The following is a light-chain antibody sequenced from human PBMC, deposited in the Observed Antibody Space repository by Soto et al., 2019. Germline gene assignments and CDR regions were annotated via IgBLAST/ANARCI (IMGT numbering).Light chain of an antibody. Sequence: EIVLTQSPGTLSLSPGERATLSCRASLSVSSSYLAWYQQKPGQAPGLLIYGASSRATGIPDRFSGSGSGTDFNLTISRLEPEDFAVYYCQQYGSSPPNTFGQGTKLEIQ. CDR3: QQYGSSPPNT. CDR1: LSVSSSY. J-gene: IGKJ2*01. CDR2: GAS. V-gene: IGKV3-20*01.